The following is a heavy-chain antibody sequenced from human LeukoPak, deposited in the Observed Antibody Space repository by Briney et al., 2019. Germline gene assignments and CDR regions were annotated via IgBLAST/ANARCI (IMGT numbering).Heavy chain of an antibody. CDR2: IYYSGST. J-gene: IGHJ3*02. D-gene: IGHD3-3*01. CDR1: GGSISSGDYY. Sequence: SQTLSLTRTVSGGSISSGDYYWRWLRQPPGKGLEWIGYIYYSGSTYYNPSLKSRVTISVDTSKNQFSLELSSVTAADTAVYYCARDSHRITIFGVVIGAFDIWGQGTMVTVSS. V-gene: IGHV4-30-4*08. CDR3: ARDSHRITIFGVVIGAFDI.